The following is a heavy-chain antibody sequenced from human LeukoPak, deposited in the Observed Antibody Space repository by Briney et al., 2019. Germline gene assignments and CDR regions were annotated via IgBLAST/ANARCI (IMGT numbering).Heavy chain of an antibody. Sequence: PGGSLRLSCAASGFTFSSYAMSWVRRAPGKGLEWVSAISGSGGNTYYADSVKGRFTISRDNSKNTLYLQMNSLRAEDTAVYYCAKAAVAGNNYYYYYGMDVWGQGTTVTVSS. V-gene: IGHV3-23*01. CDR1: GFTFSSYA. CDR2: ISGSGGNT. CDR3: AKAAVAGNNYYYYYGMDV. J-gene: IGHJ6*02. D-gene: IGHD6-19*01.